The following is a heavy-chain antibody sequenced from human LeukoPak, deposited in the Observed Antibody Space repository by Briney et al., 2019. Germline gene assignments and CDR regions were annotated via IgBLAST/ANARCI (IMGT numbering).Heavy chain of an antibody. CDR3: ARAMYYYDSSGYYYNWFDP. J-gene: IGHJ5*02. V-gene: IGHV1-18*01. Sequence: ASVKDSCKASGYTFTNYGISWVRQAPGQGLEWMGWISAYNGNTNYAQKLQGRVTMTTDTSTSTAYMELRSLRSDDTAVYYCARAMYYYDSSGYYYNWFDPWGQGTLVTVSS. CDR1: GYTFTNYG. CDR2: ISAYNGNT. D-gene: IGHD3-22*01.